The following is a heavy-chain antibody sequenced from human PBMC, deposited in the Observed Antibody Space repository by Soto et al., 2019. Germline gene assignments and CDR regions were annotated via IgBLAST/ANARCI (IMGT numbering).Heavy chain of an antibody. CDR3: ARGLLDSGYYYSWFDP. Sequence: SETLSLTCTVSGGSVSSGSYYWSWIRQPPGKGLEWIGYIYYSGSTNYNPSLKSRVTISVDTSKNQFSLKLSSVTAADTAVYYCARGLLDSGYYYSWFDPWGQGTLVTVSS. CDR2: IYYSGST. CDR1: GGSVSSGSYY. D-gene: IGHD3-22*01. J-gene: IGHJ5*02. V-gene: IGHV4-61*01.